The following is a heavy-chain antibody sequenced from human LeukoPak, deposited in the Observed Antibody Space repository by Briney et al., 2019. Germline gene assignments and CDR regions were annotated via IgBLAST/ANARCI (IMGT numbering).Heavy chain of an antibody. CDR3: ARVPAPYAYDTSGYDS. Sequence: PSGTLSLTCVVSGGSITNNWWSWIRQHPGEGLKWIGYIYYSGSTSYNPSHKSRVTISVDTSKNQFSLKLTSVTAADTAVYYCARVPAPYAYDTSGYDSWGQGTLVTVSS. CDR1: GGSITNNW. V-gene: IGHV4-31*11. CDR2: IYYSGST. D-gene: IGHD3-22*01. J-gene: IGHJ4*02.